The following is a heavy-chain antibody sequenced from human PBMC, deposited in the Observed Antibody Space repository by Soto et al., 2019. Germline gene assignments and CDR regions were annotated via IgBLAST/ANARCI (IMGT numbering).Heavy chain of an antibody. CDR1: GFTFSSYT. Sequence: GGSLRLSCAASGFTFSSYTMSWVRQAPGKGLEWVSAISGSGGSTYYADSVKGRFTISRDNSKNTLYLQMNSLRAEDTAVYYCAKSGLNQWEGIDYYYMDVWGKGTTVTVSS. CDR2: ISGSGGST. J-gene: IGHJ6*03. V-gene: IGHV3-23*01. D-gene: IGHD2-8*01. CDR3: AKSGLNQWEGIDYYYMDV.